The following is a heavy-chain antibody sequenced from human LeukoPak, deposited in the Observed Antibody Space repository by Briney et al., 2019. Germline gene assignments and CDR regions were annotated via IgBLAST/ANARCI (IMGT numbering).Heavy chain of an antibody. CDR3: AKDSRGVPYYFDY. V-gene: IGHV3-23*01. CDR2: ISGSGGST. CDR1: GFTFSSYA. Sequence: GGSLRLSCAASGFTFSSYAMSWVRQAPGKGLEWVSAISGSGGSTYYADSVKGRSTISRDNSKNTLYLQMNSLRAEDTAVYYCAKDSRGVPYYFDYWGQGTLVTVSS. J-gene: IGHJ4*02. D-gene: IGHD3-10*01.